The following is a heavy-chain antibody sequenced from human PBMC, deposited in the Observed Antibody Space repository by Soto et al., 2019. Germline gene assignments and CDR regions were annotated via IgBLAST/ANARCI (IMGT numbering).Heavy chain of an antibody. CDR3: ARYFWSGQLPFYFDQ. V-gene: IGHV1-18*01. J-gene: IGHJ4*02. CDR1: GYTFNSYG. CDR2: ISAYNGNT. Sequence: QVLLVQSGAEVKKPGASVKVSCKASGYTFNSYGVSWVRQAPGQGLEWMGWISAYNGNTKYSQNLQGRVTMTIDTTTSSAYLEVRSLRSDDTAIYNCARYFWSGQLPFYFDQWGQGTLVTVSS. D-gene: IGHD3-3*01.